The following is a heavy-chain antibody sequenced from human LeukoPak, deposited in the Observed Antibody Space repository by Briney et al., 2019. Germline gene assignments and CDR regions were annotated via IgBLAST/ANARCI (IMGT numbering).Heavy chain of an antibody. V-gene: IGHV3-15*01. CDR3: NTDSLLSNY. Sequence: ETLSLTCAVYGGSFSGYYWSWTRQPPGKGLEWVGRIKSKTDGGTTDYAAPVKGRFTISRDDSKNTLYLQMNSLKTEDTAVYYCNTDSLLSNYWGQGTLVTVSS. CDR2: IKSKTDGGTT. CDR1: GGSFSGYY. J-gene: IGHJ4*02.